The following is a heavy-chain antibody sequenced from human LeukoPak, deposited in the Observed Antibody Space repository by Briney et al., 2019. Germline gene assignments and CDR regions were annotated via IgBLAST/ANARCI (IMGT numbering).Heavy chain of an antibody. V-gene: IGHV3-7*01. Sequence: GGSLRLSCAASGFTFNMYWMTWVRQAPGKGLESVAYINKDGSDKYYVDSVRGRFTVSRDNAKNSLYLQMNSLRAEDTAVYYCARDAGYGGNSDYWGQGTLVTVSS. CDR1: GFTFNMYW. J-gene: IGHJ4*02. CDR3: ARDAGYGGNSDY. D-gene: IGHD4-23*01. CDR2: INKDGSDK.